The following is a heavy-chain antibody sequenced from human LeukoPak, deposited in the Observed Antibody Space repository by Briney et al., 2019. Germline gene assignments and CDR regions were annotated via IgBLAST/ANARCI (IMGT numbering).Heavy chain of an antibody. CDR2: IYYSGST. D-gene: IGHD3-3*01. J-gene: IGHJ4*02. CDR3: ARYLGRVWSGGHDY. V-gene: IGHV4-30-4*01. CDR1: GGSISSGDYY. Sequence: PSETLSLTCTVSGGSISSGDYYWSWIRQPPGKGLEWIGYIYYSGSTYYNPSLKSRVTISVDTSKNQFSLKLSSVTAADTAVYYCARYLGRVWSGGHDYWGQGTLVTVSS.